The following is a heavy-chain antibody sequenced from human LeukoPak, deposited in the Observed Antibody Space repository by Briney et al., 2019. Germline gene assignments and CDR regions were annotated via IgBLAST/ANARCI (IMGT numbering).Heavy chain of an antibody. D-gene: IGHD3-22*01. J-gene: IGHJ4*02. CDR1: GGSISSGSYY. CDR3: AREGGYYYDSSGYYYSLASAY. CDR2: IYTSEST. Sequence: PSETLSLTCTVSGGSISSGSYYWSWIRQPAGKGLEWIGRIYTSESTNYNPSLKSRVTISVDTSKNQFSLKLSSVTAADTAVYYCAREGGYYYDSSGYYYSLASAYWGQGTLVTVSS. V-gene: IGHV4-61*02.